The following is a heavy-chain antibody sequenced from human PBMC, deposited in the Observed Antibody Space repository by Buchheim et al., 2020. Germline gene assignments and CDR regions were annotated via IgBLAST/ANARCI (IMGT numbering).Heavy chain of an antibody. D-gene: IGHD3-22*01. V-gene: IGHV3-23*01. CDR2: ISGSGGST. CDR1: GFTFSSYA. J-gene: IGHJ3*02. Sequence: EVQLLESGGGLVQPGGSLRLSCAASGFTFSSYAMSWVRQAPGKGLEWVSAISGSGGSTYYADSVKGRFTISRDNSKNTLYLQMNSLRAEDTAVYYCAKDRVATDYYYDSGGYVRWDAFDIWGQGT. CDR3: AKDRVATDYYYDSGGYVRWDAFDI.